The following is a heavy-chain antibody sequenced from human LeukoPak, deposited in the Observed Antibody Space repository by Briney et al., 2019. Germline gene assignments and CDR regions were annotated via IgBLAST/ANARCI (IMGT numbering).Heavy chain of an antibody. D-gene: IGHD3-22*01. CDR2: IYRTGST. V-gene: IGHV4-38-2*02. CDR1: TFSISSGYY. CDR3: ARDAYYYDSSGYSPLYY. Sequence: PSETLSLTCTVSTFSISSGYYWGWIRQPPGQGLGWIGSIYRTGSTDYNPSLKSRVTISVDTSKNQFSLKLSSVTAADTAVYYCARDAYYYDSSGYSPLYYWGQGTLVTVSS. J-gene: IGHJ4*02.